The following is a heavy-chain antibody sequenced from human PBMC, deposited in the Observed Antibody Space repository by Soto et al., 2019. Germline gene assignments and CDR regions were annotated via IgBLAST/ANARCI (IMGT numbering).Heavy chain of an antibody. D-gene: IGHD3-9*01. CDR1: GGSFSGYY. Sequence: SETLSLTCAVYGGSFSGYYWSWIRQPPGKGLEWIGEINHSGSTNYNPSLKSRVTISVDTSKDQFSLKLSSVTAADTAVYYCARATTYYDILTGYSNWFDPWGQGTLVTVSS. J-gene: IGHJ5*02. CDR3: ARATTYYDILTGYSNWFDP. V-gene: IGHV4-34*01. CDR2: INHSGST.